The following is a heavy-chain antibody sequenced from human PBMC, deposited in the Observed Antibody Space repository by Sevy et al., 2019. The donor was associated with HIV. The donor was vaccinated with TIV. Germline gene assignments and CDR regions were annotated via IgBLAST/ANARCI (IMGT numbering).Heavy chain of an antibody. V-gene: IGHV1-69*04. CDR3: ATETIVPTAIEDYFDS. J-gene: IGHJ4*02. Sequence: ASVKVSCKASGGSFSTFTISWVRQAPGQGLDWMGRISPILDIANYAQRFQGRVTITADKSTCTAYMELRSLRSEDTAVYYCATETIVPTAIEDYFDSWGQGTLVTVSS. CDR2: ISPILDIA. CDR1: GGSFSTFT. D-gene: IGHD2-2*01.